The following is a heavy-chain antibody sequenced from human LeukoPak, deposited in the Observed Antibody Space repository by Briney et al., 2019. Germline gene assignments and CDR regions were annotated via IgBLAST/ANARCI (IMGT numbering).Heavy chain of an antibody. V-gene: IGHV3-23*01. D-gene: IGHD2-21*01. Sequence: GGSLRLSCAASGFTFSSYAMTWVRQAPGKGLEWVSTISGSGRSTYYADSVKGRFTISRDNSKNTLYLQMNSLRAEDAAVYFCAKAPVTSCRGAYCYPFDSWGQGTLVTVSS. J-gene: IGHJ4*02. CDR3: AKAPVTSCRGAYCYPFDS. CDR1: GFTFSSYA. CDR2: ISGSGRST.